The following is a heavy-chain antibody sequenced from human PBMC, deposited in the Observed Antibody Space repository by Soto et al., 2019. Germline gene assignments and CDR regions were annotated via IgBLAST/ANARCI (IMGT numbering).Heavy chain of an antibody. CDR1: GFTFGKSA. CDR3: VTLLGGVTTFDS. CDR2: ITDSGKST. J-gene: IGHJ5*01. Sequence: GGSLRLSCAASGFTFGKSAMTWVRHTPGQGLQYVSSITDSGKSTYYTDCVRGRFIISRDNSKNILFLQMNSLRAEDTAVYHCVTLLGGVTTFDSWGQGTLVTVSS. V-gene: IGHV3-23*01. D-gene: IGHD1-1*01.